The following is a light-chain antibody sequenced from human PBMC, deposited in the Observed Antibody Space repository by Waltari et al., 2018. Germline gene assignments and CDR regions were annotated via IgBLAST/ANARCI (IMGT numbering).Light chain of an antibody. Sequence: QSALTQPASVSGSPGQSITISCSGTSSDIGAYNYVSWYQQPPGKAPKLIIFDVSDRPSGVSNRFSGPKSGNTASLTISGLQAEDEADYYCTSYTRTTTWVFGGGTRLTVL. CDR2: DVS. CDR3: TSYTRTTTWV. CDR1: SSDIGAYNY. J-gene: IGLJ3*02. V-gene: IGLV2-14*01.